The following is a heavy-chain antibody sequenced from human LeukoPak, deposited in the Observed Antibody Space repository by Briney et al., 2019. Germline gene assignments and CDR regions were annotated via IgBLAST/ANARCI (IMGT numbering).Heavy chain of an antibody. D-gene: IGHD3-10*02. CDR1: GFAFSNAW. CDR3: ATDQGYVYYFDY. V-gene: IGHV3-15*01. CDR2: IKRRSDGGTP. J-gene: IGHJ4*02. Sequence: AGGSLTLSCTASGFAFSNAWMRWVRQAPGKGLEWVGRIKRRSDGGTPDYATPVERRFTISRDDSKNTLYLQMTSLKTEDTAVYYCATDQGYVYYFDYWGQGTRVTVSS.